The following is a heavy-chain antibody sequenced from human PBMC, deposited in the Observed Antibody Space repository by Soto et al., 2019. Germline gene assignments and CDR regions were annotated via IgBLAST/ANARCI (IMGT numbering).Heavy chain of an antibody. Sequence: EVQLVESVGGLVKPGGSLRLSCAASGFTFSSYSMNWVRQAPGKGLEWVSSISSSSSYIYYADSVKGRFTISRDNAKNSLYLQMNSLRAEDTAVYYCARDRSYCRGGSCYGGGFDYWGQVTLVTVSS. CDR2: ISSSSSYI. D-gene: IGHD2-15*01. V-gene: IGHV3-21*01. J-gene: IGHJ4*02. CDR1: GFTFSSYS. CDR3: ARDRSYCRGGSCYGGGFDY.